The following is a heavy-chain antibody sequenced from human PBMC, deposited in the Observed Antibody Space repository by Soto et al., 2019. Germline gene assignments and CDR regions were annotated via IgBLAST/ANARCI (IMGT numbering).Heavy chain of an antibody. D-gene: IGHD5-12*01. CDR1: GFTFSSYS. CDR2: ISSSSSTI. V-gene: IGHV3-48*01. CDR3: AKDLLSGYDDYYYGMDV. J-gene: IGHJ6*02. Sequence: GGSLRLSCAASGFTFSSYSMNWVRQAPGKGLEWVSYISSSSSTIYYADSVKGRFTISRDNSKNTLYLQMNSLRAEDTAVYYCAKDLLSGYDDYYYGMDVWGQGTTVTVSS.